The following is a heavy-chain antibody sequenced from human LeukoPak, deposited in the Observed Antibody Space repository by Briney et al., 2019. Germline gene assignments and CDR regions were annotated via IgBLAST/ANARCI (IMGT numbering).Heavy chain of an antibody. CDR2: IVVGSGNT. Sequence: SVKVSCKASGYTFTSYAMHWVRQARGQRLEWIGWIVVGSGNTNYAQKFQERVIITRDMSTSTAYMELSSLRSEDTAVYYCAATRGKSAPFDYWGQGTLVTVSS. V-gene: IGHV1-58*02. J-gene: IGHJ4*02. CDR1: GYTFTSYA. CDR3: AATRGKSAPFDY.